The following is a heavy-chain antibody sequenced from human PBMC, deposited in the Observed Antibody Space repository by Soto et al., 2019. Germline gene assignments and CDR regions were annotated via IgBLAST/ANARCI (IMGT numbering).Heavy chain of an antibody. CDR2: TYYRSKWYN. J-gene: IGHJ6*02. D-gene: IGHD3-3*01. CDR3: ARDRAFGLVIIGSGPGYGMDV. Sequence: SQTLSLTCAISGDSVSSNSAAWNWIRQSPSRGLEWLGRTYYRSKWYNDYAVSVKSRITINPDTSKNQFSLQLNSVTPEDTAVYYCARDRAFGLVIIGSGPGYGMDVWGQRTTVTGSS. CDR1: GDSVSSNSAA. V-gene: IGHV6-1*01.